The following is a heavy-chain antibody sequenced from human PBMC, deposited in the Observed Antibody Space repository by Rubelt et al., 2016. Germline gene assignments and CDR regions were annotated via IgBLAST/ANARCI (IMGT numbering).Heavy chain of an antibody. Sequence: GGGLVQPGGSLRLSCAASGFTFSSYSMNWVRQAPGKGLEWVSYISSSSSTIYYADSVKGRFTISRDNAKNSVYLQMNSLRAEDTAVYYCSRALEYLGQGTLVTVSS. V-gene: IGHV3-48*01. J-gene: IGHJ4*02. CDR3: SRALEY. CDR1: GFTFSSYS. CDR2: ISSSSSTI.